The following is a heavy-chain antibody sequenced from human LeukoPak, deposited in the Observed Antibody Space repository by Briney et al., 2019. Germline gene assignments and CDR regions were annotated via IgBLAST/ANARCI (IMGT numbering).Heavy chain of an antibody. Sequence: SETLSLTCTDSGGSISSYYWSWIRQPPGKGLEWIGYIYYSGSTNYNPSLQSRVTISVDTSKNQFSLKLSSVTAADTAVYYCAGYCSSTSCYAPPWGQGTLVTVSS. CDR3: AGYCSSTSCYAPP. CDR2: IYYSGST. D-gene: IGHD2-2*01. V-gene: IGHV4-59*01. J-gene: IGHJ5*02. CDR1: GGSISSYY.